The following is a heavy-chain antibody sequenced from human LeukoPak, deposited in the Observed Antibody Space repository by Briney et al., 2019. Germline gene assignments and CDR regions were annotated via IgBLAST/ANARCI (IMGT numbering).Heavy chain of an antibody. D-gene: IGHD2-15*01. CDR3: TRDTHCSGGSCYDYYYYYMDV. CDR1: GFTLCDYA. J-gene: IGHJ6*03. Sequence: GGSLRLSCRASGFTLCDYAMMCFREAPGRGVEWGGFFRSKAYGGTTEYAASVKGRFTISRDDYNSIAYLQMNSLKTEDTAVYYCTRDTHCSGGSCYDYYYYYMDVWGKGTTVTVSS. V-gene: IGHV3-49*03. CDR2: FRSKAYGGTT.